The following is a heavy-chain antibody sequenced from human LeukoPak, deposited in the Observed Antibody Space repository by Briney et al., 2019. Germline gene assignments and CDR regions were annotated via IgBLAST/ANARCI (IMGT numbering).Heavy chain of an antibody. D-gene: IGHD3-10*01. Sequence: GGSLRLSCAASGFTVSSNYMSWVRQAPGKGLEWVSVIYSGGSTYYADSVKGRFTISRDNSKNTLYLQMNSLKTEDTAVYYCTTDSLWFGECWGQGTLVTVSS. J-gene: IGHJ4*02. CDR3: TTDSLWFGEC. CDR2: IYSGGST. V-gene: IGHV3-66*01. CDR1: GFTVSSNY.